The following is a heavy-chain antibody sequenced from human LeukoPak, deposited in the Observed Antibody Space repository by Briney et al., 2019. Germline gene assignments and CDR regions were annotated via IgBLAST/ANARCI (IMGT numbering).Heavy chain of an antibody. D-gene: IGHD3-10*01. V-gene: IGHV4-34*01. CDR2: ISHGGGT. CDR3: ARGRIFMVRGVIRAPNWFDP. CDR1: GGSFSDYY. J-gene: IGHJ5*02. Sequence: PSETLSLTCAVYGGSFSDYYWSWIRQPPGKGLEWIGEISHGGGTNYNPSLKSRVTISVDTSKNQFSLRLSSVTAADTAVYYCARGRIFMVRGVIRAPNWFDPWGQGTLVTVSS.